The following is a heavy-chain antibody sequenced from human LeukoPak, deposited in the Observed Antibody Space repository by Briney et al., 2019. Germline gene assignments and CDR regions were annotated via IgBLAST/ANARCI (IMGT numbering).Heavy chain of an antibody. V-gene: IGHV1-69*04. CDR1: GGTFSSYA. J-gene: IGHJ4*02. CDR3: ARDPIVGATRSSIDY. D-gene: IGHD1-26*01. Sequence: GASVKVPCKASGGTFSSYAISWVRQAPGQGLEWMGRIIPILGLTNYAQKFQGRVTITADKSTSSAYMELSSLRSEDTAVYYCARDPIVGATRSSIDYWGQGTLVTVSS. CDR2: IIPILGLT.